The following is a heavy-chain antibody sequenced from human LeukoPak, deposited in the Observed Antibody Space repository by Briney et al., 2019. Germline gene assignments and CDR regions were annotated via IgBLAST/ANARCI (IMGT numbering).Heavy chain of an antibody. CDR1: GGSISSYY. V-gene: IGHV4-4*07. D-gene: IGHD2-2*01. Sequence: SETLSLTCTVSGGSISSYYWSWIRQPAGKGLEWIGRIYTSGSTNYNPSLKSRVTMSVDTSKNQFSLKLSSVTAADTAVYYCAIAYCSSTSCHTGWFDPWGQGTLVTVSS. J-gene: IGHJ5*02. CDR2: IYTSGST. CDR3: AIAYCSSTSCHTGWFDP.